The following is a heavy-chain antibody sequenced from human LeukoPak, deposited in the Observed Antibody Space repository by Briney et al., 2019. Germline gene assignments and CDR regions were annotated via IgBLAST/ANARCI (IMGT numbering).Heavy chain of an antibody. D-gene: IGHD1-1*01. J-gene: IGHJ5*02. CDR3: ARDPGTGTTTLRDNWFDP. Sequence: GGSLRLSCAASGFTFSSYWMHWVRQAPGKGLVWVSRINSDGSSTSYADSVKGRFTISRDNAKNTLYQQMNSLRAEDTAVYYCARDPGTGTTTLRDNWFDPWGQGTLVTVSS. CDR1: GFTFSSYW. CDR2: INSDGSST. V-gene: IGHV3-74*01.